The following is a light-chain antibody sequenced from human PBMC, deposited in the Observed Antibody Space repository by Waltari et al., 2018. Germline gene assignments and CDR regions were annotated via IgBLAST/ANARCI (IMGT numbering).Light chain of an antibody. V-gene: IGLV2-23*01. CDR3: CSDEGDNTWV. Sequence: QSALTQPASVSASPGQSITIPCTGTSRDVGSQDLVPWYQQFPGKAPKLIIYDGNKRPSRVSNRFSGFQSGNTATLTISGLQAEDEADYYCCSDEGDNTWVFGGGTKVTVL. J-gene: IGLJ3*02. CDR1: SRDVGSQDL. CDR2: DGN.